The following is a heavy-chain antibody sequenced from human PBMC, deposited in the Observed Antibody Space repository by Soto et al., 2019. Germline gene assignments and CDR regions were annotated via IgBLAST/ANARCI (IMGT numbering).Heavy chain of an antibody. CDR2: INHSGST. V-gene: IGHV4-34*01. CDR3: ARGPFVLRYFDWLPLLDGY. D-gene: IGHD3-9*01. J-gene: IGHJ4*02. Sequence: SETLSLTCAVYGGSFSGYYWSWIRQPPGKGLEWIGEINHSGSTNYNPSLKSRVTISVDTSKNQFCLKLSSVTAADTAVYYCARGPFVLRYFDWLPLLDGYWGQGTLVTVSS. CDR1: GGSFSGYY.